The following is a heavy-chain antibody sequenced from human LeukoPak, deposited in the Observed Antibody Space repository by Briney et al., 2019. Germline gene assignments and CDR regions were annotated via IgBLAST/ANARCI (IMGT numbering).Heavy chain of an antibody. V-gene: IGHV1-69*05. CDR3: ARTPKVAAAMHDYYYYMDV. CDR2: IIPIFGTA. CDR1: GGTFSSYA. D-gene: IGHD2-2*01. J-gene: IGHJ6*03. Sequence: GASVKVSCKASGGTFSSYAISWVRQAPGQGLEWMGGIIPIFGTANYAQKFQGRVTITTDESTSTASMELSSLRSEDTAVYYCARTPKVAAAMHDYYYYMDVWGKGTTVTVSS.